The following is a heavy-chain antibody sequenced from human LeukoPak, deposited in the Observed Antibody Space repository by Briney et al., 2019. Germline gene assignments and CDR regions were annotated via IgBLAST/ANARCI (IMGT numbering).Heavy chain of an antibody. J-gene: IGHJ6*03. V-gene: IGHV1-69*01. D-gene: IGHD2-2*02. CDR3: ARAPLYCSSTSCYTRDYYYYYYMDV. Sequence: SVKVSCKASGGAFSSYAISWVRQAPGQGLEWMGGIIPIFGTANYAQKFQGRVTITADESTSTAYMELSSLRSEDTAVYYCARAPLYCSSTSCYTRDYYYYYYMDVWGKGTTVTVSS. CDR1: GGAFSSYA. CDR2: IIPIFGTA.